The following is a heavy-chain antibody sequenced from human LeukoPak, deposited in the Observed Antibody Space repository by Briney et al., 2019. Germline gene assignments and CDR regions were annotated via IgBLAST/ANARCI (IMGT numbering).Heavy chain of an antibody. CDR3: AREHRTYYYGSGSYFGKKFDY. CDR1: GYTFTSYD. V-gene: IGHV1-8*01. J-gene: IGHJ4*02. D-gene: IGHD3-10*01. CDR2: MNPNSGNT. Sequence: ASVKVSCKASGYTFTSYDINWVRQATGQGLEWMGWMNPNSGNTGYAQKFQGRVTMTRNTSISTAYMELSRLRSDDTAVYYCAREHRTYYYGSGSYFGKKFDYWGQGTLVTVSS.